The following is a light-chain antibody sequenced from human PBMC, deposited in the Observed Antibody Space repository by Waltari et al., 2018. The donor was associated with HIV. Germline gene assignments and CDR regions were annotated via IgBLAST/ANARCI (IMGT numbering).Light chain of an antibody. Sequence: QSALTQPASVSGSPGQSITISCTGTSSDVGSYTLVSWYQQHPGKAPKLTIYEVSKRPSGVSNRFHGSKSGNTASLTISGLQAEDEADYYCCSYAGTSTYVAFGGGTKLTVL. V-gene: IGLV2-23*02. CDR2: EVS. J-gene: IGLJ2*01. CDR1: SSDVGSYTL. CDR3: CSYAGTSTYVA.